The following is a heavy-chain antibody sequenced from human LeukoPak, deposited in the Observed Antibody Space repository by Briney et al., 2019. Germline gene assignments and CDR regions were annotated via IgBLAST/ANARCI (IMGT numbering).Heavy chain of an antibody. CDR1: GYSFISYW. V-gene: IGHV5-51*01. CDR2: IYPGDSDT. Sequence: GESLKISCKGSGYSFISYWIGWVRQMPEKGLEWMGIIYPGDSDTRYSRSFQGQVTISADKSISTAYLQWSSLKASDTAMYFCARTYSYDSNGYPGDYWGQGTLVTVSS. D-gene: IGHD3-22*01. CDR3: ARTYSYDSNGYPGDY. J-gene: IGHJ4*02.